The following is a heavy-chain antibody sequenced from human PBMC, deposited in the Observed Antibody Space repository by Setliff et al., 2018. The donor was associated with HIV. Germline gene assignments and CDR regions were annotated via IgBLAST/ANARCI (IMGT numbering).Heavy chain of an antibody. CDR2: IYFSGTT. D-gene: IGHD6-13*01. V-gene: IGHV4-59*02. J-gene: IGHJ4*02. CDR3: ARAISAAGIAPFDF. CDR1: GASVSSHY. Sequence: SETLSLTCTVSGASVSSHYWSWIRQPPGKGLEWIGYIYFSGTTNYNPSLKSRVTISVDTSKNQFSLNLNSVTAADTAVYYCARAISAAGIAPFDFWGQGTLVTVSS.